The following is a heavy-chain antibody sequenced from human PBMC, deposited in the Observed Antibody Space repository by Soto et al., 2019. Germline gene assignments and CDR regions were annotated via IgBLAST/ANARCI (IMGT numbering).Heavy chain of an antibody. J-gene: IGHJ4*02. D-gene: IGHD6-13*01. Sequence: EVQLVESGGGLVQPGGSLRLSCVASEFTFSSFEMNWVRQAPGKGLEWVSYISSSGSTIYYTDSVKGRFTISRDNAQKSLYLHMNSLRAEDTAVYYCVRFGGAAAGPGDYWGQGTLVTVSS. CDR1: EFTFSSFE. CDR2: ISSSGSTI. V-gene: IGHV3-48*03. CDR3: VRFGGAAAGPGDY.